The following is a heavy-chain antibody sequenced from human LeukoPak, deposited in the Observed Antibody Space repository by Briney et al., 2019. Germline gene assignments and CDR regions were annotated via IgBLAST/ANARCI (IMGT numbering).Heavy chain of an antibody. Sequence: PGGSLKLSCAASGFTFSSYWMHWVRQAPGKGLVWVSRINSDGSSTSYADSVKGRFTISRDNAKNTLDLQMNRLRAEDTAVYYCARDPGYSSSWDYFDYWGQGTLVTVSS. D-gene: IGHD6-13*01. CDR1: GFTFSSYW. CDR2: INSDGSST. V-gene: IGHV3-74*01. CDR3: ARDPGYSSSWDYFDY. J-gene: IGHJ4*02.